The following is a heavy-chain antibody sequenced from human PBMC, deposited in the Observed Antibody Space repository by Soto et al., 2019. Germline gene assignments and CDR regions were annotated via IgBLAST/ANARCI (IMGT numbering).Heavy chain of an antibody. CDR2: ISLYSDGT. V-gene: IGHV1-18*01. D-gene: IGHD2-2*01. CDR1: GYTFSNYG. Sequence: ASVKVSCKTSGYTFSNYGITWVRQAPGHPLEWLGWISLYSDGTNYAQKFQGRVSTTTDTSTTTAYMELRSLRSDETAVYYCARVVPGAEAWFGPWGQGTLVTVSS. J-gene: IGHJ5*02. CDR3: ARVVPGAEAWFGP.